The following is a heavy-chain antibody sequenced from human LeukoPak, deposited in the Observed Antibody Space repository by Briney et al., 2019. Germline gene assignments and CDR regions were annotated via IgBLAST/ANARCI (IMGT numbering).Heavy chain of an antibody. CDR1: GYTFSRYW. CDR3: ARDSGRFDVFDI. V-gene: IGHV3-74*01. D-gene: IGHD3-10*01. Sequence: GGSLRLSCAGSGYTFSRYWIHWVRQAPGKGLVWVSRINPDGGTTTYADSVKGRFTISRDNSKNTLYLQMNSLRAEDAAVYYCARDSGRFDVFDIWGQGTMVTVSS. CDR2: INPDGGTT. J-gene: IGHJ3*02.